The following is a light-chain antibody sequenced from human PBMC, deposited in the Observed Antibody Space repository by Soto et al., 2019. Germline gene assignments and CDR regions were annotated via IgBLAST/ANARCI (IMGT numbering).Light chain of an antibody. Sequence: EIVMTLSPATLSVSPGERATLSCRASESVTSNRLAWYQQKPGQPPRLLIYGASTRATGIPARFSGSGSGTEFTLTISSLQSEDFAVYYCQQYNNWPETFGQGTKVDIK. J-gene: IGKJ1*01. CDR3: QQYNNWPET. CDR2: GAS. CDR1: ESVTSN. V-gene: IGKV3-15*01.